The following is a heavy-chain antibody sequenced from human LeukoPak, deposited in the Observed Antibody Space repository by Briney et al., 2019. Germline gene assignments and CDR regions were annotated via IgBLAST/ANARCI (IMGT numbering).Heavy chain of an antibody. J-gene: IGHJ5*02. CDR2: IYLNDDK. CDR3: AHLIRTYWFDT. D-gene: IGHD2-21*01. CDR1: GFSLSTSGVG. Sequence: ESGPTLVNPTQTLTLTCTFSGFSLSTSGVGVGWIRQPPGKALEWLALIYLNDDKRYSPSLKIMLTITKDTSKNQLVLTLTNMDPVDTATYYCAHLIRTYWFDTWGQGTLVTVSS. V-gene: IGHV2-5*01.